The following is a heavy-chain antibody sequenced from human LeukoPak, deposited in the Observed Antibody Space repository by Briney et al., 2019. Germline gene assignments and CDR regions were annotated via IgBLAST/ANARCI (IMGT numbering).Heavy chain of an antibody. CDR2: IYTGGNT. J-gene: IGHJ4*02. CDR1: GFTVSSNY. Sequence: PGGSLRLSCAASGFTVSSNYMNWVRQAPGKGLEWVSVIYTGGNTYYADSVKGRFTISRDNSKNTLYLQLNSLRAEDAAVYYCAKRAIAVTGPGSYFDYWGQGTLVTVSS. CDR3: AKRAIAVTGPGSYFDY. D-gene: IGHD6-19*01. V-gene: IGHV3-53*01.